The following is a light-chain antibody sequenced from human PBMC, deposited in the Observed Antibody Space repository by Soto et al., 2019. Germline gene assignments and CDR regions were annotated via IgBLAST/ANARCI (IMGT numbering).Light chain of an antibody. J-gene: IGKJ1*01. CDR3: MQALHGPWT. V-gene: IGKV2-28*01. Sequence: DIVMTQSPLSLPVTPGEPASISCRSSQSLLHSNGYNYLDWYLQKPGQSPQLLIYLGSNRASGVPDRFSGSGSGTDFTLKISRVEAEDVGVYYCMQALHGPWTFGQGTKVEIK. CDR2: LGS. CDR1: QSLLHSNGYNY.